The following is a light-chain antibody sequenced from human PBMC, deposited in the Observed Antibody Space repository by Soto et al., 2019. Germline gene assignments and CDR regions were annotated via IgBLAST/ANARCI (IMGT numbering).Light chain of an antibody. J-gene: IGLJ2*01. CDR2: DVS. CDR3: SSFTTISTVV. CDR1: SSDVGGYNF. Sequence: QSALTQPASVSGSPGQTIIISCTGTSSDVGGYNFVSWYQQHPGKAPKVMIYDVSNRPSGVSYRFSGSKSGNTASLTISGLQPEDEAIYYCSSFTTISTVVFGGGTKLTVL. V-gene: IGLV2-14*03.